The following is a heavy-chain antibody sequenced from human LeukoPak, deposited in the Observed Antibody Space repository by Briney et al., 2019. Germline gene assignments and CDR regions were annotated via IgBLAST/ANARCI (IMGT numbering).Heavy chain of an antibody. CDR3: ASAPIAGGAAAGPFDY. Sequence: PGGSLRLSCAASGFTFSSYSMNWVRQAPGKGLEWVSSISSSSDYIYYADSVKGRFSISRDNARNSLYLQLNSLRAEDTAVYYCASAPIAGGAAAGPFDYWGQGTLVTVSS. CDR1: GFTFSSYS. CDR2: ISSSSDYI. V-gene: IGHV3-21*01. J-gene: IGHJ4*02. D-gene: IGHD6-13*01.